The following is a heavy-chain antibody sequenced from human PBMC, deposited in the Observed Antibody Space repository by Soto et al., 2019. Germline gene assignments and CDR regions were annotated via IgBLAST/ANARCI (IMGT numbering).Heavy chain of an antibody. D-gene: IGHD3-22*01. J-gene: IGHJ3*02. CDR3: ARGLYYYDSSGYKYLGPI. Sequence: SETLSLTCAVYGGSCSGYYWSWIRQPPGKGLEWIGEINHSGSTNYNPSLKSRVTISVDTSKNQFSLKLSSVTAADTAVYYCARGLYYYDSSGYKYLGPIWGQGPMVTVSS. CDR2: INHSGST. CDR1: GGSCSGYY. V-gene: IGHV4-34*01.